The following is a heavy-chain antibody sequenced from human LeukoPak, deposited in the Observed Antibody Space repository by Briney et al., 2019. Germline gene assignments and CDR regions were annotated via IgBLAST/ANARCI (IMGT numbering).Heavy chain of an antibody. CDR3: ARDNKQQLVLSGAFDI. CDR1: GFTFSSYA. CDR2: ISGSGGST. Sequence: GGSLRLSCAASGFTFSSYAMSWVRQAPGKGLEWVSAISGSGGSTYYADSVKGRFTISRDNAKNSLYLQMNSLRAEDTAVYYCARDNKQQLVLSGAFDIWGQGTMVTVSS. D-gene: IGHD6-13*01. J-gene: IGHJ3*02. V-gene: IGHV3-23*01.